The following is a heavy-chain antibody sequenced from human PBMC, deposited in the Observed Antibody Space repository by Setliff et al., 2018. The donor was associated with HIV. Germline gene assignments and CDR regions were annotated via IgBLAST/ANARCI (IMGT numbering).Heavy chain of an antibody. CDR1: GDSINSDNFY. Sequence: ETLSHTCSVSGDSINSDNFYWAWRRQPPGKELEWIGSVFYNGNTFYKPSLKSRVTLSIDTSRNQFSLRLISVTAADTAFYYCARAVRPPLMSPTGLSFDYWGQGTLVTVSS. CDR2: VFYNGNT. D-gene: IGHD1-1*01. V-gene: IGHV4-39*02. J-gene: IGHJ4*02. CDR3: ARAVRPPLMSPTGLSFDY.